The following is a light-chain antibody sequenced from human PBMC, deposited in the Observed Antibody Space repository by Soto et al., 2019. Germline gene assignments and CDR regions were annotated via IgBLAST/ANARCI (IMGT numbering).Light chain of an antibody. CDR1: SGHSSYA. V-gene: IGLV4-69*01. CDR2: LNGDGSH. J-gene: IGLJ1*01. Sequence: QSVLTQAPSASASLGASVNLTCTLSSGHSSYAIAWHQLQPEKGPRYLLTLNGDGSHNKGDGIPDRFSGSSSGAERYLTISSLQSEDEADYYCQTWGTGIRVFGTGTKRTVL. CDR3: QTWGTGIRV.